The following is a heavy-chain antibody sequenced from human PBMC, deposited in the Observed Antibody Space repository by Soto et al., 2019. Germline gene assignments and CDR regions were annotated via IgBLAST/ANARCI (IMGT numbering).Heavy chain of an antibody. J-gene: IGHJ6*02. V-gene: IGHV3-15*07. CDR1: GYTFSNAW. CDR3: TTVKDYDFWSGYANYYGMDV. CDR2: IKSKTDGGTT. D-gene: IGHD3-3*01. Sequence: EVQLVESGGGLVKPGGSLRLSCAASGYTFSNAWMNWVHQAPGKGLEWVGRIKSKTDGGTTDYAAPVKGRFTISRDDSKNTLYLQMNSLKTEDTAVYYCTTVKDYDFWSGYANYYGMDVWGQGTTVTVSS.